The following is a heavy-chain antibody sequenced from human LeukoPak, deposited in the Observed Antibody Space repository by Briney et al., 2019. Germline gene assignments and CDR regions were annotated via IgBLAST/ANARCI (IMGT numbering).Heavy chain of an antibody. CDR2: IYSGGST. D-gene: IGHD6-6*01. V-gene: IGHV3-53*01. CDR3: ARGSSRQFDY. CDR1: GFIISSNY. J-gene: IGHJ4*02. Sequence: GGSLRLSCAASGFIISSNYMSGVRQAPGKGLEWVSVIYSGGSTYYADSVKGRFTISRDNSKNTLYLQMNSLRAEDTAVYYCARGSSRQFDYWGQGTLVTVSS.